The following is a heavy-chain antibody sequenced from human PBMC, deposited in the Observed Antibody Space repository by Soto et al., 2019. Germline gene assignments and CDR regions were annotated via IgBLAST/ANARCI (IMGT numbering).Heavy chain of an antibody. CDR3: AGGQYYFDY. CDR2: ISYDGTNQ. V-gene: IGHV3-30*03. CDR1: GFPFSSYG. Sequence: QVQLVESGGGVVQPGRSLRLSCAASGFPFSSYGMHWVRQAPGKGLDWVALISYDGTNQYYADSVKGRFTVSRDNSKNTLYLHMSSLRAEDTAVYYCAGGQYYFDYCGQGTRVSVSS. J-gene: IGHJ4*02. D-gene: IGHD2-15*01.